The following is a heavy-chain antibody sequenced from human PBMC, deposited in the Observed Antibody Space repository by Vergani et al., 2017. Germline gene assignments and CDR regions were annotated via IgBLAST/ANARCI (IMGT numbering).Heavy chain of an antibody. CDR1: GFKFSDHY. CDR2: ISPGASTA. CDR3: ARNPGKSTTRHYYAMDV. V-gene: IGHV3-11*04. J-gene: IGHJ6*02. Sequence: LEESGGGSVKPGGSLRLSCAASGFKFSDHYMSWIRQAPGKGLEWVSHISPGASTASYTDSVTGRFTVSRNNDNNSLTLDMTALRVEDTAVYYCARNPGKSTTRHYYAMDVWGQGTTVTVSS. D-gene: IGHD1-1*01.